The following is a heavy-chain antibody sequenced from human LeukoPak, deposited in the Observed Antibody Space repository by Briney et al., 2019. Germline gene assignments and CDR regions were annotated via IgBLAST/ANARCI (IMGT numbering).Heavy chain of an antibody. CDR2: IYSGGKT. CDR1: GFTFRSYA. D-gene: IGHD3-22*01. V-gene: IGHV3-53*01. J-gene: IGHJ4*02. CDR3: ARGVANYYDSSGYQN. Sequence: GGSLRLSCAASGFTFRSYAMHWVRQAPGKGLEWVSVIYSGGKTHYADSVKGRFTISRDNSKNTLYLQMNSLRAEDTAVYYCARGVANYYDSSGYQNWGQGTLVTVSS.